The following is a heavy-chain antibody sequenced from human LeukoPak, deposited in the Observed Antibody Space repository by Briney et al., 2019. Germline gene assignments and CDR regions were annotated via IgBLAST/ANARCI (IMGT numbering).Heavy chain of an antibody. CDR2: IYYSGST. CDR3: ARGGYYGSGNDFRFDP. V-gene: IGHV4-59*01. D-gene: IGHD3-10*01. Sequence: SETLSLTCAVYGGSLSSYYWSWIRQPPGKGLEWIGYIYYSGSTNYKPSLKSRVTISVDTSKNQFSLKLSSVTAADTAVYYCARGGYYGSGNDFRFDPWGQGTLVTVSS. CDR1: GGSLSSYY. J-gene: IGHJ5*02.